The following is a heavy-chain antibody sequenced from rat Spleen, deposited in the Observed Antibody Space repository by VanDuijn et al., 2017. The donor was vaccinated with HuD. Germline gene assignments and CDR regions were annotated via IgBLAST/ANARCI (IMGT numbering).Heavy chain of an antibody. CDR2: ISPTGGST. CDR1: GFTFSDYA. V-gene: IGHV5-19*01. D-gene: IGHD5-1*01. J-gene: IGHJ2*01. Sequence: EVQLVESGGGLVQPGRSLKLSCAASGFTFSDYAMNWIRQAPTKGLEWVASISPTGGSTHYRDSVKGRFTISRDNAKSTLYLQMDSLRSEDTATYYCVSSNWDYFDYWGQGVMVTVSS. CDR3: VSSNWDYFDY.